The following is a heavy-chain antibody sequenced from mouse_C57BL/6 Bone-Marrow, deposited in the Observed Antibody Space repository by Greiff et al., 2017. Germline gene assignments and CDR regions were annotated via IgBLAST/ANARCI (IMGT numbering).Heavy chain of an antibody. V-gene: IGHV1-26*01. CDR2: INPNNGGT. J-gene: IGHJ3*01. D-gene: IGHD2-2*01. CDR1: GYTFTDYY. CDR3: APYGYDFAY. Sequence: EVQLQQSGPELVKPGASVKISCKASGYTFTDYYMNWVKQSHGQGLEWIGDINPNNGGTSYNQKFKGKATLTVDKSSSTAYMELRSLTSEDSAVYYCAPYGYDFAYWGQGHLVTVSA.